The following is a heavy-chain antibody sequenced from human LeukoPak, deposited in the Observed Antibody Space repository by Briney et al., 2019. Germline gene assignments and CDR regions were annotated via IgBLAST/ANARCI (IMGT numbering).Heavy chain of an antibody. J-gene: IGHJ4*02. D-gene: IGHD2-15*01. V-gene: IGHV4-4*02. CDR1: GGSITSSNW. Sequence: SPSETLSLTCAVSGGSITSSNWWSWVRQPPGRGLEWIGEIYYTGSTSYTPSLKSRVTMSFDKSKNLFSLKLTSVTAADTAVYYCARAARYCSGGSCSDLFDYWGQGTLVTVSS. CDR2: IYYTGST. CDR3: ARAARYCSGGSCSDLFDY.